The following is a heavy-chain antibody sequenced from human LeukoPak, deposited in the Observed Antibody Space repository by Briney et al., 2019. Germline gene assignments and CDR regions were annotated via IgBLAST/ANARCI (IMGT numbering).Heavy chain of an antibody. CDR2: IYYNGST. V-gene: IGHV4-59*03. Sequence: PSETLSLTCTVSGGSISGYYWSWIRQPPGKGLEWIGRIYYNGSTNYNPSLKSRVTIAVDTSKKQFSLKLSSVTAAATAVYYCAGTWFGSYPDVWGKGTTVTVPS. J-gene: IGHJ6*03. D-gene: IGHD1-26*01. CDR3: AGTWFGSYPDV. CDR1: GGSISGYY.